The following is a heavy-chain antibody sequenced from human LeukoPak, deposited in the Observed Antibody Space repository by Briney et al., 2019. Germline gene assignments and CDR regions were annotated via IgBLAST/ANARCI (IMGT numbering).Heavy chain of an antibody. CDR2: ISNSGNTI. J-gene: IGHJ4*02. D-gene: IGHD3-16*02. V-gene: IGHV3-11*01. CDR3: AKDLLLGELSSPFDY. Sequence: GGSLRLSCAVSGFIFSDYYMTWIRQAPGKGLEWIAYISNSGNTIYYTDSVKGRFTISRDNSKNTLYLQMNSLRAEDTAVYYCAKDLLLGELSSPFDYWGQGTLVTVSS. CDR1: GFIFSDYY.